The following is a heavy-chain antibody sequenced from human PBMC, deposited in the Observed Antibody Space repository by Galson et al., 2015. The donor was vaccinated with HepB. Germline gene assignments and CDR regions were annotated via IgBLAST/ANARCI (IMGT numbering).Heavy chain of an antibody. V-gene: IGHV3-7*03. Sequence: SLRLSCAASGFSFSSFWMNWVRQAPGKGLEWVANIKQDGSEKSYVDSVKGRFTVSRDNAKKSLYLQMNSLRAEDTAVYYCARDLVQWTPLYGMDVWGQGTTVTVSS. D-gene: IGHD6-19*01. CDR3: ARDLVQWTPLYGMDV. J-gene: IGHJ6*02. CDR1: GFSFSSFW. CDR2: IKQDGSEK.